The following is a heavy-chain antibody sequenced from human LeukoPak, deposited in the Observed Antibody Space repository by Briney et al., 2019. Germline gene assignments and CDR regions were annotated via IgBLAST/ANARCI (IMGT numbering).Heavy chain of an antibody. D-gene: IGHD3-3*01. J-gene: IGHJ6*02. CDR1: GFTFSSYG. V-gene: IGHV3-64*01. CDR2: LTSTGGRT. CDR3: AREDFWRVDV. Sequence: GGSLRLSCAASGFTFSSYGMHWVRQAPGKGREYVSGLTSTGGRTNYANSVEGRFTFSRDNARNSLYLQMNNLRVEDSAVYYCAREDFWRVDVWGQGTTVTVSS.